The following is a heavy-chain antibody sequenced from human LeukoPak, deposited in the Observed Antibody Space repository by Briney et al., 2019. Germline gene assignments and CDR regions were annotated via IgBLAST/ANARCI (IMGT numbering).Heavy chain of an antibody. Sequence: SETLSLTCTASGGSISSGGYYWSWIRQHPGKGLEWIGYIYYSGSTYYNPSLKSRVTISVDTSKNQFSLKLSSVTAADTAVYYCARDSTIFGVVRAFDIWGQGTMVTVSS. CDR1: GGSISSGGYY. CDR3: ARDSTIFGVVRAFDI. CDR2: IYYSGST. J-gene: IGHJ3*02. D-gene: IGHD3-3*01. V-gene: IGHV4-31*03.